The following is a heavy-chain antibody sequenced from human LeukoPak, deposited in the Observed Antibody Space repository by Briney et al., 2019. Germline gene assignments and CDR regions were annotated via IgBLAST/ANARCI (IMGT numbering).Heavy chain of an antibody. J-gene: IGHJ6*03. Sequence: SETLSLTCAVYGGSFSGYYWSWIRQPPGKGLEWIGEINHSGSTNYNPSLKSRVTISVDTSKNQFSLKLSSVTAADTAVYYCARHGGEGLGAATKNDVARGYYYYYMDVWGKGTTVTVSS. D-gene: IGHD1-26*01. CDR3: ARHGGEGLGAATKNDVARGYYYYYMDV. CDR2: INHSGST. CDR1: GGSFSGYY. V-gene: IGHV4-34*01.